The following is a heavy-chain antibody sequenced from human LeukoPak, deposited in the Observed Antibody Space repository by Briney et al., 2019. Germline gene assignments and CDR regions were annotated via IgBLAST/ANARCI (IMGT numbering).Heavy chain of an antibody. CDR2: IYYSGST. D-gene: IGHD2-15*01. J-gene: IGHJ4*02. CDR1: GGSVSSGSYY. Sequence: PSETLSLTCTVSGGSVSSGSYYWSWTRQPPGKGLEWIGYIYYSGSTNYSPSLKSRVTISVDTSKNQFSLKLSSVTAADTAVYYCARDDCSGGSCYYPYFHYWGQGTLVTVSS. V-gene: IGHV4-61*01. CDR3: ARDDCSGGSCYYPYFHY.